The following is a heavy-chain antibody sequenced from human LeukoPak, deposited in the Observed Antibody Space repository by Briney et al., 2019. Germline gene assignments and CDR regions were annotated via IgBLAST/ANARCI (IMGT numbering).Heavy chain of an antibody. J-gene: IGHJ4*02. D-gene: IGHD6-19*01. CDR2: ISRSSDTT. CDR3: ATGLSNGWSYFDD. V-gene: IGHV3-23*01. CDR1: GFSFSIYA. Sequence: GGSLRLSCAASGFSFSIYAMSWVRQAPGKGLEWVSVISRSSDTTHYADSVKGRFTISRDNSKNTLYLQMDSLRAEDTAVYFCATGLSNGWSYFDDWGQGTRVTVSS.